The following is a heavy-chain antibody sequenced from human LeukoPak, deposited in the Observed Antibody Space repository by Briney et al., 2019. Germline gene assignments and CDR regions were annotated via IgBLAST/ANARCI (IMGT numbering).Heavy chain of an antibody. D-gene: IGHD6-13*01. CDR2: ISSSGGNT. CDR3: ARGRGNSSSWYFDS. CDR1: GFTFSSYS. Sequence: GGSLRLSCTASGFTFSSYSMSWVRQAPGKGLEWVSSISSSGGNTYYPDSMKGRFTISRDNSKNTMYLQMNSLRAEDTAVYYCARGRGNSSSWYFDSWAQGTLITVPS. J-gene: IGHJ4*02. V-gene: IGHV3-23*01.